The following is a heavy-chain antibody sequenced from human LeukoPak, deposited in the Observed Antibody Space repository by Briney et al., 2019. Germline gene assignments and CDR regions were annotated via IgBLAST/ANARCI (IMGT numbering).Heavy chain of an antibody. D-gene: IGHD6-6*01. V-gene: IGHV3-21*01. Sequence: GGSLRLSCAASGFTFNTYYMKWARQAPGRGLKWVSSITSSGSDIYYADSVKGRFTISRDNAKYSLYLQMNSLRADDTAIYYCATDPSSSVWSYWGQGTLVTVSS. J-gene: IGHJ4*02. CDR3: ATDPSSSVWSY. CDR2: ITSSGSDI. CDR1: GFTFNTYY.